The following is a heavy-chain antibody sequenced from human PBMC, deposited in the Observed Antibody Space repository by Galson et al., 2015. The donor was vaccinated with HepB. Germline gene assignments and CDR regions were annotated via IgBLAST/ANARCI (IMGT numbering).Heavy chain of an antibody. CDR3: AREGGYSYSSFMAYFDY. J-gene: IGHJ4*02. Sequence: SVKVSCKASGGAFSSYTISWVRQAPGQGLEWMGGIIPIFGSGNYAQKFQGRVTITADESTSTTYMELRSLRSDDTAVYYCAREGGYSYSSFMAYFDYWGQGTLVTVSS. V-gene: IGHV1-69*13. D-gene: IGHD5-18*01. CDR1: GGAFSSYT. CDR2: IIPIFGSG.